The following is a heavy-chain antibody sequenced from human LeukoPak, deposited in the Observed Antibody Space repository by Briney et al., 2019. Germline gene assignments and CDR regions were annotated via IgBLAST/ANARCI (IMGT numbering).Heavy chain of an antibody. V-gene: IGHV1-18*01. CDR2: ISAYNGNT. Sequence: ASVKVSCKASGGTFSSYAISWVRQAPGQGLEWMGWISAYNGNTNYAQKLQGRVTMTTDTSTSTAYMELRSLRSDDTAVYYCARVWDKPAPFDYWGQGTPVTVSS. J-gene: IGHJ4*02. CDR1: GGTFSSYA. CDR3: ARVWDKPAPFDY. D-gene: IGHD2-2*01.